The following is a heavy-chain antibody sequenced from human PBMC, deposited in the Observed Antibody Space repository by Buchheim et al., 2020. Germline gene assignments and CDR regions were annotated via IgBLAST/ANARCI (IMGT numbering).Heavy chain of an antibody. D-gene: IGHD4-23*01. CDR1: GFIFSNYW. CDR2: IKQDGSEK. J-gene: IGHJ6*02. CDR3: ARDRPLLKSLGVTYPRDFYYAMDV. V-gene: IGHV3-7*01. Sequence: EVQLVESGGGLVQPGGSLRLSCAASGFIFSNYWMNWVRQAPGKGLEWVANIKQDGSEKYYVDSVKGRFTISRDDAKNSLYLQMNSLRAEDSAVYYCARDRPLLKSLGVTYPRDFYYAMDVWGQGTT.